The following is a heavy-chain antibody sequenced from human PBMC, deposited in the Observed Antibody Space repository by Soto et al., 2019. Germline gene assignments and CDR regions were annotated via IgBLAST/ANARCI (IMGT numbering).Heavy chain of an antibody. CDR1: GLKFLSYA. J-gene: IGHJ6*02. CDR3: ARIGGGIQLWLQYYYYGMDV. CDR2: ISYDGSNK. D-gene: IGHD5-18*01. Sequence: SLRLSCSAAGLKFLSYAMHLVRQPPGQGLEWVAVISYDGSNKYYADSVKGRFTISRDNSKNTLYLQMNSLRAEDTAVYYCARIGGGIQLWLQYYYYGMDVWGQGTTVTVSS. V-gene: IGHV3-30-3*01.